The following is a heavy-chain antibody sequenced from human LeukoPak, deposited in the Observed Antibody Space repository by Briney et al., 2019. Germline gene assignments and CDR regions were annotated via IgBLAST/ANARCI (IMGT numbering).Heavy chain of an antibody. D-gene: IGHD6-13*01. CDR1: GFSVSNNY. CDR3: AKARPAIAAAGTGPYYYYGMDV. CDR2: ISSNVGGT. V-gene: IGHV3-64D*09. J-gene: IGHJ6*02. Sequence: GGSLRLSCAASGFSVSNNYMSWVRHAPGKGVEYVSAISSNVGGTYYADSVKGRFPISRDNSKNTLYLQMSNLRAEDTAVYDCAKARPAIAAAGTGPYYYYGMDVWGQGTTVTVSS.